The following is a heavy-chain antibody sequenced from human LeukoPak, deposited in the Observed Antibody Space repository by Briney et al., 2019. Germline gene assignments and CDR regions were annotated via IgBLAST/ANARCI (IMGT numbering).Heavy chain of an antibody. V-gene: IGHV3-30*02. D-gene: IGHD2-2*01. CDR1: GFTFSSYG. Sequence: GGSLRLSCAASGFTFSSYGMHWVRQAPGKGLEWVAFIRYDGSNKYYADSVKGRFTISRDNSKNTLYLQMNSLRAEDTAVYYCAKCGSSTSYYYYYYYMDVWGKGTTVTVSS. J-gene: IGHJ6*03. CDR2: IRYDGSNK. CDR3: AKCGSSTSYYYYYYYMDV.